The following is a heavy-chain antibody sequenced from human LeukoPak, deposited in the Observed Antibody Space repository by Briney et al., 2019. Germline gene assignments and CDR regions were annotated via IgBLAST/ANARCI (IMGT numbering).Heavy chain of an antibody. Sequence: GGSLRLSCAASGFTFSGYWMSWVRQAPGKGLEWVANIKQDGSEKYYVDSVKGRFTISRDNAKNSLYLQMNSLRAEDTAVYYCARDHAFYYDSSGYPTFDYWGQGTLVTVSS. J-gene: IGHJ4*02. CDR1: GFTFSGYW. CDR2: IKQDGSEK. CDR3: ARDHAFYYDSSGYPTFDY. V-gene: IGHV3-7*03. D-gene: IGHD3-22*01.